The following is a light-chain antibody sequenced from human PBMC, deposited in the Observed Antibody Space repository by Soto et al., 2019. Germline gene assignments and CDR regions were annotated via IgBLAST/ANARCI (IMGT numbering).Light chain of an antibody. Sequence: DIQMTQSPSTLSASVGARVTITCRASQSFSRWLAWYQQKPGKPPQVLIYDVSRLESGGPSRFSGSGSETEFTLTISSLQPEDVGTYYCQQYSSLWTFGQGTKVEV. J-gene: IGKJ1*01. CDR3: QQYSSLWT. V-gene: IGKV1-5*01. CDR1: QSFSRW. CDR2: DVS.